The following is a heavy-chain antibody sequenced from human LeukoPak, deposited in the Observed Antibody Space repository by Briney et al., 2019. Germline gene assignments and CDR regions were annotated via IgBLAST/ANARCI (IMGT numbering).Heavy chain of an antibody. CDR1: GFTFSSYA. Sequence: PGRSLRLSCAASGFTFSSYAMHWVRQAPGKGLEWVAVISYDGSNKYYADSVKGRFTISRDNSKNTLYLQMNSLRAEDTAVYYCARGSDIVVVVAAATAYGIDVWGQGTTVTVSS. D-gene: IGHD2-15*01. V-gene: IGHV3-30*04. J-gene: IGHJ6*02. CDR2: ISYDGSNK. CDR3: ARGSDIVVVVAAATAYGIDV.